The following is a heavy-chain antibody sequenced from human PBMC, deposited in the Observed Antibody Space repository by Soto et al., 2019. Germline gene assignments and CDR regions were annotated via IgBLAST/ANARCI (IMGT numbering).Heavy chain of an antibody. D-gene: IGHD2-2*01. CDR2: IKQDGSEK. CDR3: ARGRREYQLLRVGGYYYYMDV. V-gene: IGHV3-7*01. CDR1: GFTFSSYW. Sequence: EVQLVESGGGLVQPGGSLRLSCAASGFTFSSYWMSWVRQAPGKGLEWVANIKQDGSEKYYVDSVKGRFTISRDNAKNSLYLQMNSLRAEDTAVYYCARGRREYQLLRVGGYYYYMDVWGKGTTVTVSS. J-gene: IGHJ6*03.